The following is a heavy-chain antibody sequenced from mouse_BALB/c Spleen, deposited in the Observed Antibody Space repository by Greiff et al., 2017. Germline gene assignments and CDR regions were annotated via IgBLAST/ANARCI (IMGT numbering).Heavy chain of an antibody. CDR3: ARGDYRYSWFAY. D-gene: IGHD2-14*01. J-gene: IGHJ3*01. CDR2: ISYSGST. V-gene: IGHV3-8*02. CDR1: GDSITSGY. Sequence: VQLKESGPSLVKPSQTLSLTCSVTGDSITSGYWNWIRKFPGNKLEYMGYISYSGSTYYNPSLKSRISITRDTSKNQYYLQLNSATTEDTATYYCARGDYRYSWFAYWGQGTLVTVSA.